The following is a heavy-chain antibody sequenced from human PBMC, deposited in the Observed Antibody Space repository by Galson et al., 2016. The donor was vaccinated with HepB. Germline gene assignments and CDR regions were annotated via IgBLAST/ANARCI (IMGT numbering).Heavy chain of an antibody. CDR3: ARDLHDYDSSAHRPRRAFGY. D-gene: IGHD3-22*01. CDR2: IHQSGTT. CDR1: GGSISSPNW. J-gene: IGHJ4*02. Sequence: SETLSLTCAVSGGSISSPNWWNWVRQSPGKGLEWIGEIHQSGTTSYSPSLKGRVTISLDKSKNQFSLKLSSVSAADTAVYFCARDLHDYDSSAHRPRRAFGYWGQGTLVTVSS. V-gene: IGHV4-4*02.